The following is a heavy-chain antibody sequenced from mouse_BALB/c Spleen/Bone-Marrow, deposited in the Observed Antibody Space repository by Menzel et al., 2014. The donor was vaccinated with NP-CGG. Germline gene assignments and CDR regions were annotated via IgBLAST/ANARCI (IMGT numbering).Heavy chain of an antibody. D-gene: IGHD4-1*01. Sequence: EVKLVESGGGLVKPGGSLKLSCVASGFTFSAYVMSWVRQTPEKRLEWVASISTSGSTYYPDSVRGRFTISRDNARNILYLQMTSLRSEDTATYYCARWDNHYAMDYWGQGTSVIVSS. V-gene: IGHV5-6-5*01. CDR1: GFTFSAYV. CDR2: ISTSGST. CDR3: ARWDNHYAMDY. J-gene: IGHJ4*01.